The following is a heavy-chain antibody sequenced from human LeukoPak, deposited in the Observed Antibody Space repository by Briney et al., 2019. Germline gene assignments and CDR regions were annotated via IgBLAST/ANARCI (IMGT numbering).Heavy chain of an antibody. V-gene: IGHV4-34*01. CDR3: ARVYYSRSYDYWYFDL. CDR1: GGSFSGYY. Sequence: PSETLSLTCAVYGGSFSGYYWSWIRQPPGKGLEWIGEINHSGSTNYNPSLKSRVTISVDTSKNQLSLKLRSVTAADTAVYYCARVYYSRSYDYWYFDLWGRGTLVTVSS. J-gene: IGHJ2*01. CDR2: INHSGST. D-gene: IGHD6-13*01.